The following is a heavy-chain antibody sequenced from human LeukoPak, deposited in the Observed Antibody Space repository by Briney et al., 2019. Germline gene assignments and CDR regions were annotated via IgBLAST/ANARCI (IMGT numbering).Heavy chain of an antibody. J-gene: IGHJ6*02. CDR3: AKALRIRLLYGMVV. CDR1: GFTFSSYA. V-gene: IGHV3-23*01. Sequence: GGSLRLSCAASGFTFSSYAMNWVRQAPGKGLGWVSVISSGGTNTYYADSVKGRFTVSRDNSKNTMYLQMNSLRAEDTAVYYCAKALRIRLLYGMVVWGQGATVTVSS. D-gene: IGHD5-18*01. CDR2: ISSGGTNT.